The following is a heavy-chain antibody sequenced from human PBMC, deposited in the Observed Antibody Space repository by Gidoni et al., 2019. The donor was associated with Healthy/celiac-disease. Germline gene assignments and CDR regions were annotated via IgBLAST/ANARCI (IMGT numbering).Heavy chain of an antibody. V-gene: IGHV4-39*01. CDR3: ARQGIVVVPAAAGPINWFDP. J-gene: IGHJ5*02. CDR2: IYYSGST. CDR1: GGSISSSSYY. D-gene: IGHD2-2*01. Sequence: QLQLQESGPGLVKPSETQSLTCTVSGGSISSSSYYWGWIRQPPGKGLEWIGSIYYSGSTYYNPSLKSRVTISVDTSKNQFSLKLSSVTAADTAVYYCARQGIVVVPAAAGPINWFDPWGQGTLVTVSS.